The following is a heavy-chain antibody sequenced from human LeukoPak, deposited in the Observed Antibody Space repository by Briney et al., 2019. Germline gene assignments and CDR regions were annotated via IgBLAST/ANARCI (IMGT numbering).Heavy chain of an antibody. Sequence: PGGSLRLSCAASGFTFSSYGMHWVRQAPGKGLEWVAVISYDGSNKYYADSVKSRFTISRDNSKNTLYLQMNSLRAEDTAVYYCARRAGDYSHPYDYWGQGTLVTVSS. D-gene: IGHD3-22*01. V-gene: IGHV3-30*03. J-gene: IGHJ4*02. CDR3: ARRAGDYSHPYDY. CDR1: GFTFSSYG. CDR2: ISYDGSNK.